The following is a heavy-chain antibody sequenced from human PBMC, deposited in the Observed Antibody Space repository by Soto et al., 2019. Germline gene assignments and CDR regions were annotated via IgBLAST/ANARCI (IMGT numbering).Heavy chain of an antibody. CDR2: ISDSGGST. J-gene: IGHJ4*02. CDR3: ANGCGGTCYSRIHY. CDR1: GFTFSGYA. V-gene: IGHV3-23*01. Sequence: EVQLLESGGGLVQPGGSLGPPCAAPGFTFSGYAMSWFRQAPGKGLEWVSGISDSGGSTYYADSVKGRFTISRDNSKNTLYLQMNSLRAEDTAVYYCANGCGGTCYSRIHYWGQGTLVTVSS. D-gene: IGHD2-15*01.